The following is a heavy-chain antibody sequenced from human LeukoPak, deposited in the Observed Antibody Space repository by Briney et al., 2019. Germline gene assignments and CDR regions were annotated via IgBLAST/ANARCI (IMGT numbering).Heavy chain of an antibody. D-gene: IGHD5-18*01. CDR1: GFTFSTYW. Sequence: GGSLTLSCVGSGFTFSTYWMSWVRQAPGKGLEWVANIRQDGGEKYYVDSVKGRFSISRDDARNSLYLQMNRLTAEDTAVYYCARGYSYGASGFDYWGQGTLVTVSS. CDR3: ARGYSYGASGFDY. CDR2: IRQDGGEK. J-gene: IGHJ4*02. V-gene: IGHV3-7*01.